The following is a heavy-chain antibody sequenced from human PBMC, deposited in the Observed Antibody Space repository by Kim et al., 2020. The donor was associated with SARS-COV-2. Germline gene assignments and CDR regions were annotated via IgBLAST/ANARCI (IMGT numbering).Heavy chain of an antibody. CDR2: INTDSGNP. V-gene: IGHV7-4-1*02. CDR1: GYTFTKYA. D-gene: IGHD3-3*01. J-gene: IGHJ4*02. Sequence: ASVKVSCRASGYTFTKYAITWLRQAPGQGPEWMGWINTDSGNPTYAQGFTGRFVFSLDTSVSTAYLQISSLRAEDTALYFCARVILETYCFIDYWGQGT. CDR3: ARVILETYCFIDY.